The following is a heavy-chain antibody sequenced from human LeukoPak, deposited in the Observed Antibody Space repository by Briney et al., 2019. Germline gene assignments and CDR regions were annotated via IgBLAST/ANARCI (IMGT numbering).Heavy chain of an antibody. CDR1: GFTFSGYW. Sequence: PGGSLRLSCAASGFTFSGYWMHWVRQAPGKGLVWVSRISGDGSDTSYADSVKGRFTISRDNDKNMLYLQMNSLRVEDAAVYYCARDPRNKGFDPWGQGTLVSVSA. CDR2: ISGDGSDT. D-gene: IGHD1/OR15-1a*01. V-gene: IGHV3-74*03. CDR3: ARDPRNKGFDP. J-gene: IGHJ5*02.